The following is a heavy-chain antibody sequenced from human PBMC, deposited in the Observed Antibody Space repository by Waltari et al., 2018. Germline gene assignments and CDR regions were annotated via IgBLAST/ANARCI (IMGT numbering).Heavy chain of an antibody. CDR3: ARGAAAGLGY. CDR2: IKQDGSEK. D-gene: IGHD6-13*01. J-gene: IGHJ4*02. Sequence: EVQLVESGGGLVQPGGSLRLSCAASGFTFSSTWMSWVRQDPGKGLEWVANIKQDGSEKYYVDSVKGRFTISRDNAKNSLYLQMNSLRAEDTAVYYCARGAAAGLGYWGQGTLVTVSS. V-gene: IGHV3-7*01. CDR1: GFTFSSTW.